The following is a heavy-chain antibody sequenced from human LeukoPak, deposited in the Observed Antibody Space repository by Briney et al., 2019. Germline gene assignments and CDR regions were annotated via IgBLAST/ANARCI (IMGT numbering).Heavy chain of an antibody. CDR1: GYSFTSYW. CDR3: ARLTYDILTGHSDAFDI. D-gene: IGHD3-9*01. Sequence: GESLKISCKGSGYSFTSYWIGWARQMPGKGLEWMGIIYPGDSDTRYSPSFQGQVTISADKSISTAYLQWSSLKASGTAMYYCARLTYDILTGHSDAFDIWGQGTMVTVSS. CDR2: IYPGDSDT. V-gene: IGHV5-51*01. J-gene: IGHJ3*02.